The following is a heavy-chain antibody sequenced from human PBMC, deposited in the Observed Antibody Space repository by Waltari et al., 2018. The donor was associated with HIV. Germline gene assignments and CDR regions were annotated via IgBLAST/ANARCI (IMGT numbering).Heavy chain of an antibody. J-gene: IGHJ6*02. D-gene: IGHD3-10*01. CDR3: ASLTPITMIRGAYFYYGMDV. CDR2: ITSDSGST. CDR1: GFTFSSYT. Sequence: EVQLVESGGGLVKPGGSLRLSCAASGFTFSSYTMNWVRQAQGKGLEWISSITSDSGSTYYADSVKGRFTISRDNARNSLYLQMNSLRAEDTAVYYCASLTPITMIRGAYFYYGMDVWGQGTTVTVSS. V-gene: IGHV3-21*01.